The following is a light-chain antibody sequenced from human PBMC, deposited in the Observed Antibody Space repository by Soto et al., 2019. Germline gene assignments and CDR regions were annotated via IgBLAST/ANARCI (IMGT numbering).Light chain of an antibody. Sequence: QSVLTQPPSVSEAPRQRVTISCAGSTSNIGHHGVNWYQQFPGKAPKLLVYRDNLLPSGVSDRFSGSKSDTSASLAINGLQSDDEADYYCASWDDSLSGWVFGGGTKVTVL. CDR2: RDN. V-gene: IGLV1-36*01. CDR1: TSNIGHHG. CDR3: ASWDDSLSGWV. J-gene: IGLJ3*02.